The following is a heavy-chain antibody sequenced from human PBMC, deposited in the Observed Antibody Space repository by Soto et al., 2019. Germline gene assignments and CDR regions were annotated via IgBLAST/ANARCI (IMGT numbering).Heavy chain of an antibody. D-gene: IGHD2-8*02. CDR3: AKATATGGGAFDI. CDR2: ILVDGRT. CDR1: GVICIIYD. Sequence: PGGSLILSCSASGVICIIYDMSWVGQAPGKGLEWVSTILVDGRTFYVDSVKGRFTISRDSSQNTVFLQVNSLTAGDTALYYCAKATATGGGAFDICGQGTMVTVSS. J-gene: IGHJ3*02. V-gene: IGHV3-23*01.